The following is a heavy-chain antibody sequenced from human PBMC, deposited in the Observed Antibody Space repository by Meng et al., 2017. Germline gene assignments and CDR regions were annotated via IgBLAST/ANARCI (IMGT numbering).Heavy chain of an antibody. CDR1: GGSVSSGSYY. CDR2: IYYSGST. J-gene: IGHJ4*02. Sequence: SETLSLTCTVSGGSVSSGSYYWSWIRQPPGKGLEWIGYIYYSGSTNYNPSLKSPVTISVDTSKQQFSLKPSSVTAADTAVYYCAREVDYTSCYYFDYWGQGTLVTVSS. D-gene: IGHD3-3*01. V-gene: IGHV4-61*01. CDR3: AREVDYTSCYYFDY.